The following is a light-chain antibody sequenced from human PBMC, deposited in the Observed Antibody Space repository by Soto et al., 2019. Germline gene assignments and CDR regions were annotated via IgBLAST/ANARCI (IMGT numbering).Light chain of an antibody. V-gene: IGKV3-11*01. CDR2: DAS. CDR1: QSVSSY. CDR3: QQRSNWPPYT. J-gene: IGKJ2*01. Sequence: EIVLTQSPATLSLSPGERATLSCRASQSVSSYLAWYQQKPGQAPRLLLYDASNRATGIPARFSGSGSGTDFTLTISSLGPEDFAVYYCQQRSNWPPYTFGQGTKLEMK.